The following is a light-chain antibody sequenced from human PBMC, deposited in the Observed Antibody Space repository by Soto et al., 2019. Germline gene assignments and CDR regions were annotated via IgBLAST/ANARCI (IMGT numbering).Light chain of an antibody. CDR2: YAS. Sequence: DIPMTQSPSSLSASVGDRVTMTCRASQNIGNYLIWYQQKPGKAPNLLIYYASTLQSGVPSRFSGSGSGTDFTLTINSLQPEDFATYYCQQSDSVPLTFGPGTKVDIK. V-gene: IGKV1-39*01. CDR1: QNIGNY. J-gene: IGKJ3*01. CDR3: QQSDSVPLT.